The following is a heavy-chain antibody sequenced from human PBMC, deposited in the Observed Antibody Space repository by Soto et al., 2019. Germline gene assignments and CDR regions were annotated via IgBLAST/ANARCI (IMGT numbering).Heavy chain of an antibody. V-gene: IGHV1-69*12. CDR1: GGTFSSYA. Sequence: QVQLVQSGAEVKKPGSSVKVSCKASGGTFSSYAISWVRQAPGQGLEWMGGIIPIFGTANYAQKFQGRVPITACESARTAYRELRSLRSEDTAVYYCAREIAVAGTMFDYWGQGALVTVSS. CDR3: AREIAVAGTMFDY. CDR2: IIPIFGTA. J-gene: IGHJ4*02. D-gene: IGHD6-19*01.